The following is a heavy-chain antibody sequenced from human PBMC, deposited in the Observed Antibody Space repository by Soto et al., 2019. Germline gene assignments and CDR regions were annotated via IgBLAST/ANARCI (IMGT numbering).Heavy chain of an antibody. V-gene: IGHV3-30-3*01. Sequence: GGSLRLSCAASGFTFSSYAMHWVRQAPGKGLEWVAVISYDGSNKYYADSVKGRFTISRDNSKNTLYLQMNSLSAEDTAVYYCARDITQYYYDSSEPFDYWGQGTLVTVSS. CDR2: ISYDGSNK. J-gene: IGHJ4*02. D-gene: IGHD3-22*01. CDR3: ARDITQYYYDSSEPFDY. CDR1: GFTFSSYA.